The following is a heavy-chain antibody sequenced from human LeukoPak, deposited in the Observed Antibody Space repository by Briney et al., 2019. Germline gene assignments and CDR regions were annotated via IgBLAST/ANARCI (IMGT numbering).Heavy chain of an antibody. J-gene: IGHJ6*02. D-gene: IGHD4-17*01. CDR3: ATNSDYGDYVGVDV. CDR1: GGSFSSFA. Sequence: SVKVSCKASGGSFSSFAISWVRQAPGQGLEWLGRIIPLLDITHYAQKFQGRVTITADKSTSTAYMELTSLRSEDTAVYHCATNSDYGDYVGVDVWGQGTTVTVSS. CDR2: IIPLLDIT. V-gene: IGHV1-69*04.